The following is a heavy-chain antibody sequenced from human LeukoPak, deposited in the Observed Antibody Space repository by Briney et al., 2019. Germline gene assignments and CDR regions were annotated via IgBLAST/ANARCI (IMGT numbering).Heavy chain of an antibody. Sequence: GASVKVSCKASGYTFTGYYTHWVRQAPGQGLEWMGWINPNSGGTNYAQKFQGRVTMTRDTSISTAYMELSRLRSDDTAVYYCAREDCSSTSCSVCDIWGQGTMVTVSS. V-gene: IGHV1-2*02. CDR1: GYTFTGYY. J-gene: IGHJ3*02. D-gene: IGHD2-2*01. CDR2: INPNSGGT. CDR3: AREDCSSTSCSVCDI.